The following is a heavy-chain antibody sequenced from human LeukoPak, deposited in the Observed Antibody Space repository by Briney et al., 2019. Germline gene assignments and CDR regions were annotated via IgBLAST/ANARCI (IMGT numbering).Heavy chain of an antibody. CDR1: GFTFSSYW. J-gene: IGHJ4*02. CDR3: AREVAGPRGYFDY. V-gene: IGHV3-7*01. CDR2: IKQDGSQK. Sequence: GGSLRLSCAASGFTFSSYWMSWVRQAPGEGLEWVANIKQDGSQKNYVDSVRGRFTISRDNAKNSLYLQMNSLRDEDTAVYYCAREVAGPRGYFDYWGQGTLVTVSS. D-gene: IGHD6-19*01.